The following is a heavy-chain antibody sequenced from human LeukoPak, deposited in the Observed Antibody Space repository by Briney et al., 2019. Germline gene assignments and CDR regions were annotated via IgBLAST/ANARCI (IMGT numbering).Heavy chain of an antibody. J-gene: IGHJ4*02. V-gene: IGHV3-30*02. D-gene: IGHD3-10*01. CDR2: IRYDGRNK. Sequence: PGGSLRLSCAASGFTFSSYCMHWVRQAPGKGLVWVAFIRYDGRNKYYADSVKGRFTISRDNSKNTLYLQMNSLRAEDTAVYYCAKDRAVSAVGFFAYWGEETLLTVS. CDR1: GFTFSSYC. CDR3: AKDRAVSAVGFFAY.